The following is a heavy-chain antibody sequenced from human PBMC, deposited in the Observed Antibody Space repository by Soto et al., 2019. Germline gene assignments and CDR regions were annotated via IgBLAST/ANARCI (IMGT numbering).Heavy chain of an antibody. CDR3: TILLWDMRGLSY. CDR2: ISANNIDI. J-gene: IGHJ4*02. Sequence: GGSLILSCAASGFTFSHHALTWVRQAPGEGLEWVSTISANNIDIHYADSVQGRFTISRDNARNTLFLQMSSLRAEDMAVYYCTILLWDMRGLSYWGQGAPVTVSS. CDR1: GFTFSHHA. D-gene: IGHD2-15*01. V-gene: IGHV3-23*01.